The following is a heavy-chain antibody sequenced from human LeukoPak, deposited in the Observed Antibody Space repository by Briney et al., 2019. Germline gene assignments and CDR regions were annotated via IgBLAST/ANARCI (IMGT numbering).Heavy chain of an antibody. D-gene: IGHD6-19*01. CDR1: GFTFCSYW. J-gene: IGHJ4*02. CDR3: ARVLPNSGRYFDY. V-gene: IGHV3-74*01. CDR2: IFSDASST. Sequence: GGSLRLSCAASGFTFCSYWMHWVRQAPGKGLVWVSRIFSDASSTNYADSVKGRFTISRDNAKNTLYLQMNSLRADDTAVYYCARVLPNSGRYFDYWGQGTLVTVSS.